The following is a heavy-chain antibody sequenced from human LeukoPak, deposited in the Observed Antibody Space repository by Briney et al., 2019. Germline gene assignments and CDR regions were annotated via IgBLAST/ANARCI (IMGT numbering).Heavy chain of an antibody. CDR1: GGTFSSYA. CDR3: ARDAWPAVAGRDYYYYYMDV. D-gene: IGHD6-19*01. V-gene: IGHV1-69*13. CDR2: IIPIFGTA. Sequence: SVKVSCKASGGTFSSYAISWVRQAPGQGLEWMGGIIPIFGTANYAQKFQGRVTITADESTSTAYMELSSLRSEDTAVYYCARDAWPAVAGRDYYYYYMDVWGKGTTVTISS. J-gene: IGHJ6*03.